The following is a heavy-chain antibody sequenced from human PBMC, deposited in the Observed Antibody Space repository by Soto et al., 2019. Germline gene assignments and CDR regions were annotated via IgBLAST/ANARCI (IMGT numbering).Heavy chain of an antibody. CDR2: IYYRGNA. D-gene: IGHD5-12*01. Sequence: PSETLSLTCSVSDDSINSDKYYWGWIRQPPGKGLEWIGSIYYRGNAYYNQSLQTRVTISLDKSKSHFSLKLNFVPAADSVFYFCARLEGLATISYYFDFWGPGALVTVSS. CDR1: DDSINSDKYY. CDR3: ARLEGLATISYYFDF. J-gene: IGHJ4*02. V-gene: IGHV4-39*01.